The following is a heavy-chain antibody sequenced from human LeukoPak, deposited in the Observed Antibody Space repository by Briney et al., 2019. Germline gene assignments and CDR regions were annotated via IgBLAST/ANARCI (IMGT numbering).Heavy chain of an antibody. CDR3: ARESPRTYYYGSGSYGPEDV. V-gene: IGHV1-69*05. Sequence: SVKVSCKASGGTFSSYAISWVRQAPGQGLEWMGGIIPIFGTANYAQKFQGRVTITTDESTSTAYMELSSLRSEDTAVYYCARESPRTYYYGSGSYGPEDVWGKGTTVTVSS. D-gene: IGHD3-10*01. J-gene: IGHJ6*04. CDR1: GGTFSSYA. CDR2: IIPIFGTA.